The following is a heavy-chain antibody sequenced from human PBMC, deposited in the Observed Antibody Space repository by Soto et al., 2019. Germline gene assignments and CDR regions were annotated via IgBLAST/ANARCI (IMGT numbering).Heavy chain of an antibody. CDR1: GGSIRSNIYY. V-gene: IGHV4-39*07. D-gene: IGHD3-22*01. CDR3: ARFYYYDSSRYLDFTPT. J-gene: IGHJ4*02. Sequence: SETLSLTCSVSGGSIRSNIYYWGWIRQPPGKGLEWIATVHYSGSTYYTPSLKNRVTISADTSNNQFSLRLNSVTAADTAVYYCARFYYYDSSRYLDFTPTWGKGPVVTGSS. CDR2: VHYSGST.